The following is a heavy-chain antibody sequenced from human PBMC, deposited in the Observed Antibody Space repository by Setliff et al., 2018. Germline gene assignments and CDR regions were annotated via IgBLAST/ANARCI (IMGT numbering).Heavy chain of an antibody. CDR2: ISHSGST. CDR3: ARLPSKGFHCDFLGGSYNWFDP. D-gene: IGHD3-3*01. J-gene: IGHJ5*02. CDR1: GGSFSDYY. V-gene: IGHV4-34*01. Sequence: SETLSLTCAVYGGSFSDYYWNWIRQPPGKGLEWIGEISHSGSTNYNPSLKSRVTISVDTSRNQFSLKLSSVTASDTAVCYCARLPSKGFHCDFLGGSYNWFDPWGQGTLVTVSS.